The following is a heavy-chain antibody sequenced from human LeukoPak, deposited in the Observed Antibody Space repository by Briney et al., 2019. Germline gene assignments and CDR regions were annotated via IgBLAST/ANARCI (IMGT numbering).Heavy chain of an antibody. V-gene: IGHV3-7*01. CDR2: IKQDGSEK. D-gene: IGHD3-3*01. Sequence: PVGSLRLSCAASAFTFSSYWMSWVRQAPGKGLEWVANIKQDGSEKYYVDSVKGRFTISRDNAKNSLYLQMNSLRAEDTAVYYCARVATNYDFLSGYPDYFHYWVQGTLVTVSS. CDR3: ARVATNYDFLSGYPDYFHY. J-gene: IGHJ4*02. CDR1: AFTFSSYW.